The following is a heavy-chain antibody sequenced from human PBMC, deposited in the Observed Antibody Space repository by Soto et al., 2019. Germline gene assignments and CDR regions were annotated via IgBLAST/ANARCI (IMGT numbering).Heavy chain of an antibody. CDR1: GFTFSSYG. D-gene: IGHD3-3*01. J-gene: IGHJ5*02. Sequence: GGSLRLSCAASGFTFSSYGMHWVRQAPGKGLEWVAVISYDGSNKYYADSVKGRFTISRDNSKNTLYLQMNSLRAEDTAVYYCAKEPRTVGVVIINWFDPWGQGTLVTVSS. CDR2: ISYDGSNK. V-gene: IGHV3-30*18. CDR3: AKEPRTVGVVIINWFDP.